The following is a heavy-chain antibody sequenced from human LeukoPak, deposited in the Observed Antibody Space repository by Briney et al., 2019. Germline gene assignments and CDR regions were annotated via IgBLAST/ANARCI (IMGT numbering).Heavy chain of an antibody. CDR1: GFTFSSYS. D-gene: IGHD3-16*01. CDR2: ISSSSSTI. V-gene: IGHV3-48*01. J-gene: IGHJ4*02. CDR3: ARDTRGLAAPGDY. Sequence: GGSLRLSCAASGFTFSSYSMNWVRQAPGKGLEWVSYISSSSSTIYYADSVKGRFTISRDNAKNSLYLQMNSLRAEDTAVYYCARDTRGLAAPGDYWGQGTLVTVSS.